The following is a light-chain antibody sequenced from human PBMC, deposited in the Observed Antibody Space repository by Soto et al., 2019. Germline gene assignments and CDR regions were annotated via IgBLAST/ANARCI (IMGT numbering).Light chain of an antibody. Sequence: DIQMTQSPSTLSASVGDRVTITCRASQSISSWLAWYQQKPGKAPKLLIYKASSLESGVPSRFSGSGSGTEFTLTISSRQPDDFATYYCKQYNSYPWTFGQGTKVEIK. J-gene: IGKJ1*01. CDR1: QSISSW. CDR3: KQYNSYPWT. CDR2: KAS. V-gene: IGKV1-5*03.